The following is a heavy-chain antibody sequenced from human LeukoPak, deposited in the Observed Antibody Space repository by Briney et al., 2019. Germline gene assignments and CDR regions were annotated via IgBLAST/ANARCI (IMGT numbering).Heavy chain of an antibody. J-gene: IGHJ4*02. CDR3: ARVTEWNDFGY. D-gene: IGHD1-1*01. Sequence: SETLSLTCTVSGGSISSGSYHWSWIRQPAGKGLEWIGRIYSSGSTNYNPSLKSRVTMSVDTSKNQFSLKLTSVTAADTAVYYCARVTEWNDFGYWGQGTLVTVS. V-gene: IGHV4-61*02. CDR1: GGSISSGSYH. CDR2: IYSSGST.